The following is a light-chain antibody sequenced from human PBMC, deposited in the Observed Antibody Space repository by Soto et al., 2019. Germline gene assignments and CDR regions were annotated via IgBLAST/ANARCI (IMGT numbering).Light chain of an antibody. Sequence: EIVLTQSPGTLSLSPGERATLSCRASQSVSSSFVSWYQQKPGQAPRLLIYGTSSRATGIPDRFSGSGYGTDFTLTINRLEPEDFAMYFCQQYGSSPWTFGQGTKVEIK. J-gene: IGKJ1*01. CDR1: QSVSSSF. V-gene: IGKV3-20*01. CDR3: QQYGSSPWT. CDR2: GTS.